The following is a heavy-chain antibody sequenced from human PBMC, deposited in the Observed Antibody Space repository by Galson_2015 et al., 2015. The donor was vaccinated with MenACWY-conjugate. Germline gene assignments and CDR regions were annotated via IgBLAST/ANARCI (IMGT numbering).Heavy chain of an antibody. J-gene: IGHJ4*02. D-gene: IGHD3-16*01. CDR2: IDSDGSTT. CDR1: GFSFSNYW. V-gene: IGHV3-74*01. CDR3: ARGGDRPLDY. Sequence: SLRLSCAAPGFSFSNYWMHWVRQAPGKGLVWVSRIDSDGSTTRYADSVKGRFTISRDNAKNTLYLQMNSLRAEDTAVYYCARGGDRPLDYWGQGTLVTVSS.